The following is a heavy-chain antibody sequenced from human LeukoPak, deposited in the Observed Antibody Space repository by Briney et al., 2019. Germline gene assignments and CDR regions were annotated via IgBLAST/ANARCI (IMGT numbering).Heavy chain of an antibody. V-gene: IGHV1-18*01. J-gene: IGHJ4*02. Sequence: ASVRVSCKASGYTFTSHGITWVRQAPGQGLEWMGWISVFNGNTNYAQKFQDRVTMTTDTSTTTAYMELRSLRSDDTAVYYCARDGCSGGSCYFYDYWGQGTLVTVSA. CDR2: ISVFNGNT. CDR1: GYTFTSHG. CDR3: ARDGCSGGSCYFYDY. D-gene: IGHD2-15*01.